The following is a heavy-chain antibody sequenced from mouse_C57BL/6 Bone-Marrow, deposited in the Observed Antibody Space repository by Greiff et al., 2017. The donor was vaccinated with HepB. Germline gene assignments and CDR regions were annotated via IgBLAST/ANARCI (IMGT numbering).Heavy chain of an antibody. CDR2: IDPNSGGT. D-gene: IGHD1-1*01. Sequence: VQLQQSGAELVKPGASVKLSCKASGYTFTSYWMHWVKQRPGRGLEWIGRIDPNSGGTKYNEKFKSKATLTVNKPSSTAYMQRSSLTSEDSAVYYGARLCSRGSYWYFDVWGTGTTVTVSS. CDR3: ARLCSRGSYWYFDV. J-gene: IGHJ1*03. CDR1: GYTFTSYW. V-gene: IGHV1-72*01.